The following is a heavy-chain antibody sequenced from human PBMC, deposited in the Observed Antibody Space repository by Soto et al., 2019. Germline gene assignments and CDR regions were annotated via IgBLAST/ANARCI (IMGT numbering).Heavy chain of an antibody. Sequence: GGSLRLSCAASGFTVSSNYMSWVRQAPGKGLEWVSVIYSGGSTYYADSVKGRFTISRHNSKNTRYLKMNSLRAEDTAVYYGARVRTKRDWTSGVCPRGEYYYYYYMDVWGKGTTVTVSS. CDR1: GFTVSSNY. V-gene: IGHV3-53*04. CDR2: IYSGGST. J-gene: IGHJ6*03. D-gene: IGHD2-8*01. CDR3: ARVRTKRDWTSGVCPRGEYYYYYYMDV.